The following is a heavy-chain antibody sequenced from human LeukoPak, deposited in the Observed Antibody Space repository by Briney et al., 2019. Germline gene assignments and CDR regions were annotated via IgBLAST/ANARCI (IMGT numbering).Heavy chain of an antibody. V-gene: IGHV1-18*01. CDR1: GYTFINYA. Sequence: GASVKVSCKASGYTFINYAISWVRQAPGQGLEWMGWISAYNGNTNYAQKLQGRVTMTTDTSTSTAYMELRSLRSDDTAVYYCARVFSSGWYYFDYWGQGTLVTVSS. D-gene: IGHD6-19*01. CDR2: ISAYNGNT. J-gene: IGHJ4*02. CDR3: ARVFSSGWYYFDY.